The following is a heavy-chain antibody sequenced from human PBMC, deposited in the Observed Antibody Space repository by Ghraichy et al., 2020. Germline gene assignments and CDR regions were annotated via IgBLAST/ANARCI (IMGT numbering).Heavy chain of an antibody. V-gene: IGHV1-8*03. CDR3: ARAGISAYCSGCYYYGMDV. CDR1: GYTFSSSD. CDR2: MNPNSGNT. D-gene: IGHD2-15*01. J-gene: IGHJ6*02. Sequence: ASVKVSCKASGYTFSSSDINWVRQATGQGLEWMGWMNPNSGNTGYAQKFQGRVTITRNTSISTAYMELTSLRSEDTAVYYCARAGISAYCSGCYYYGMDVWGQGTTVTVSS.